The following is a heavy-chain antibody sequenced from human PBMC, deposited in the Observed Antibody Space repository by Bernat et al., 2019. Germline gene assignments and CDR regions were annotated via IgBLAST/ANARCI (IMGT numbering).Heavy chain of an antibody. V-gene: IGHV3-72*01. CDR3: ARATGTGPDYYYYMDV. CDR2: TRNKANSYNT. CDR1: GFTFSDHH. J-gene: IGHJ6*03. Sequence: EVQLVESGGDLVQPGGSLRVSCAASGFTFSDHHMDWVRQAPGKGLEWVGRTRNKANSYNTDYASYVKGRFTISSDDSKNSLYLQMNSLNTEDTAVYYCARATGTGPDYYYYMDVWGKGTTVTVSS. D-gene: IGHD1-1*01.